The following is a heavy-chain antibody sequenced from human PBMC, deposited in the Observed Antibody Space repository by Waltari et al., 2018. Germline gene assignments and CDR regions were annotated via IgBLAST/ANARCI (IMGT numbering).Heavy chain of an antibody. CDR1: GYTFTGYY. D-gene: IGHD1-26*01. V-gene: IGHV1-2*02. CDR2: INPNRGGT. J-gene: IGHJ3*02. Sequence: QVQLVQSGAEVKKPGASVKVSCKASGYTFTGYYMHWVRQAPGQGLEWMGWINPNRGGTNYAQKFQGRVTMTRDTSISTAYMELSRLRSDDTAVYYCAYPFAIVGATAPAFDIWGQGTMVTVSS. CDR3: AYPFAIVGATAPAFDI.